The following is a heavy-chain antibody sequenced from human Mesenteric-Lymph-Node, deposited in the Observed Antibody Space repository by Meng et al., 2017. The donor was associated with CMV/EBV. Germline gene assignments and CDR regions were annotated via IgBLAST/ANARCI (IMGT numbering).Heavy chain of an antibody. Sequence: SCKASGYTFTSYGISWVRQAPGQGLEWMGWISAYNGNTNYAQKLQGRVTMTTDTSTSTAYMELRSLRSDDTAVYYCAHRRQGAYVNYWGQGTLVTVSS. CDR2: ISAYNGNT. D-gene: IGHD5-12*01. CDR1: GYTFTSYG. V-gene: IGHV1-18*01. CDR3: AHRRQGAYVNY. J-gene: IGHJ4*02.